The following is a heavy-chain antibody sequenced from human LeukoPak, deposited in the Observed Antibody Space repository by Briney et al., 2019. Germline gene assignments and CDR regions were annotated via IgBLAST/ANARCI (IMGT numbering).Heavy chain of an antibody. J-gene: IGHJ4*02. Sequence: SETLSLTCTVSGGSISSGGYYWSWIRQHPGKGLEWIGYIYYSGSTYYNPSLKSRVTISVDTSKNQFSLKLSSVTAADTAVYYCARGLVRGVSGDYWGQGTLVTVSS. V-gene: IGHV4-31*03. CDR1: GGSISSGGYY. CDR2: IYYSGST. CDR3: ARGLVRGVSGDY. D-gene: IGHD3-10*01.